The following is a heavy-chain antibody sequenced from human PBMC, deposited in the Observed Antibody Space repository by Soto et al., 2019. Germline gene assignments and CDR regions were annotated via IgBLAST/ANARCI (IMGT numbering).Heavy chain of an antibody. D-gene: IGHD3-16*01. CDR3: GRGRTGGGWGYYFDF. CDR1: GGTFSSYA. Sequence: QVQLVQSGAEVKKPGSSVKVSCKASGGTFSSYAIDWVRQAPGQGLEWMGGIIPIFGTADYAQKFQGRVTSTADESTSTAYRELSSLRSEATAVYYCGRGRTGGGWGYYFDFWGQGTLVTVSS. J-gene: IGHJ4*02. V-gene: IGHV1-69*12. CDR2: IIPIFGTA.